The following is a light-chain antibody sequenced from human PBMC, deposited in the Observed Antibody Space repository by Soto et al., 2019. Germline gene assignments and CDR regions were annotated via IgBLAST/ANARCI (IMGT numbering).Light chain of an antibody. CDR1: QSVSSN. Sequence: EIVMTQSPAILSVSPGERATLSCRASQSVSSNLAWYQQTPGQAPRLLIYGASSRATGSPARCSGSGSGTEFTLTISSLLSEDFAVYYCQQYNNWPPITFGQGTRREI. V-gene: IGKV3-15*01. CDR3: QQYNNWPPIT. J-gene: IGKJ5*01. CDR2: GAS.